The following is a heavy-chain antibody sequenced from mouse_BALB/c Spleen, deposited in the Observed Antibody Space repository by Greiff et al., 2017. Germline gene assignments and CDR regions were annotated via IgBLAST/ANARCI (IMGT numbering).Heavy chain of an antibody. J-gene: IGHJ4*01. D-gene: IGHD2-10*02. Sequence: VQRVESGAELMKPGASVKISCKATGYTFSSYWIEWVKQRPGHGLEWIGEILPGSGSTNYNEKFKGKATFTADTSSNTAYMQLSSLTSEDSAVYYCARNGEYGNGDYYAMDYWGQGTSVTVSS. V-gene: IGHV1-9*01. CDR3: ARNGEYGNGDYYAMDY. CDR1: GYTFSSYW. CDR2: ILPGSGST.